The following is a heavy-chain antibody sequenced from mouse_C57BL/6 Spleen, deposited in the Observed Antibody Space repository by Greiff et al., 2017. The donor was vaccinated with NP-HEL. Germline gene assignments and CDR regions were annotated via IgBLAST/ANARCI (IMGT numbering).Heavy chain of an antibody. CDR3: ARGSYYGSIYAMDY. CDR2: IDPSDSYT. Sequence: QVQLQQPGAELVKPGASVKLSCKASGYTFTSYWMQWVKQRPGQGLEWIGEIDPSDSYTNYNQKFKGKATLTVDTSSSTAYMQLSSLTSEDSAVYYCARGSYYGSIYAMDYWGQGTSVTVSS. CDR1: GYTFTSYW. D-gene: IGHD1-1*01. J-gene: IGHJ4*01. V-gene: IGHV1-50*01.